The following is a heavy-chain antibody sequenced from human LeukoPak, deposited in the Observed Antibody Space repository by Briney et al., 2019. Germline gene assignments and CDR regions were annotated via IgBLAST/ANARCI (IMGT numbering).Heavy chain of an antibody. D-gene: IGHD2-15*01. CDR2: ISSSGSTI. J-gene: IGHJ4*02. Sequence: GGSLRLSCAASGFTFSSYEMNWVRQAPGKGLEWVSYISSSGSTIYYADSVKGRFTISRDNAKNSLYLQMNSLRAEDTAVYYCARGRYCSGGSCFGYWGQGTLVTVSS. V-gene: IGHV3-48*03. CDR1: GFTFSSYE. CDR3: ARGRYCSGGSCFGY.